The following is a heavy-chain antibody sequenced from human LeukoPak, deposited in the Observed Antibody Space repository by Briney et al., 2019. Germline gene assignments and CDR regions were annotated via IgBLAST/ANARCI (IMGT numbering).Heavy chain of an antibody. CDR1: GGSISSYY. Sequence: PSETLSLTCTLSGGSISSYYWSWIRQPPGKGLEWIGYIYYSGSTNYNPSLKSRVTISVDTSKNQFSLKLSSVTAADTAVYYCARVPGDYYFDYWGQGTLVTVSS. V-gene: IGHV4-59*01. CDR3: ARVPGDYYFDY. J-gene: IGHJ4*02. CDR2: IYYSGST. D-gene: IGHD7-27*01.